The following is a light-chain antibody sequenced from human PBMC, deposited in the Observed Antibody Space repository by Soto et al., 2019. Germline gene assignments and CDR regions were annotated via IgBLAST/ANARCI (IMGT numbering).Light chain of an antibody. CDR3: QQYKSYTWP. Sequence: DIQMTQSPSTLSASVGDRVTITCRASQSISSWLAWYQQKPGKAPKLLIYDASSLESGVPSRFSGSGSATEFTLTISSLQPDDFATYYCQQYKSYTWPFGQGTKVDIX. V-gene: IGKV1-5*01. CDR2: DAS. J-gene: IGKJ1*01. CDR1: QSISSW.